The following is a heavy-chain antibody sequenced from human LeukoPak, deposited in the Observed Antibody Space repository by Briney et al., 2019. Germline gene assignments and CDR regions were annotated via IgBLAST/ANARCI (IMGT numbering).Heavy chain of an antibody. CDR1: GFIFSSYS. J-gene: IGHJ6*02. D-gene: IGHD3-22*01. Sequence: GGSLRLSCAASGFIFSSYSMNWVRQAPGKGLEWVSSISSSSSYIYYADSVKGRFTISRDNAKNSLYLQMNSLRAEDTAVYYCARSHSQNYYDSSGYYYVDYYYGMDVWGQGTTVTVSS. V-gene: IGHV3-21*01. CDR2: ISSSSSYI. CDR3: ARSHSQNYYDSSGYYYVDYYYGMDV.